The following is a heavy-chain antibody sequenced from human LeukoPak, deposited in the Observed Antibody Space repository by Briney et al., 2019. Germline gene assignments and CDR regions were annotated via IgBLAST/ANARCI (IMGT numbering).Heavy chain of an antibody. CDR1: GYSISSGYY. D-gene: IGHD3-3*01. Sequence: PSETLSLTCTVSGYSISSGYYWGWIRQPPGKGLEWIGSIYHSGSTYCNPSLKSRVTISVDTSKNQFSLKLSSVTAADTAVYYCARIRYDFWSGYYPNWFDPWGQGTLVTVSS. J-gene: IGHJ5*02. CDR3: ARIRYDFWSGYYPNWFDP. CDR2: IYHSGST. V-gene: IGHV4-38-2*02.